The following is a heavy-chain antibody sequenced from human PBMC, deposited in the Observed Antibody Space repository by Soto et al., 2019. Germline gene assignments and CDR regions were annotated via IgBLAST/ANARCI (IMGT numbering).Heavy chain of an antibody. J-gene: IGHJ5*02. CDR2: IYYSGST. D-gene: IGHD3-9*01. V-gene: IGHV4-39*07. CDR3: ARGGYYDILTGYYLRRYNWFDP. CDR1: GGSISSSSYY. Sequence: SETLSLTCTVSGGSISSSSYYWGWIRQPPGKGLEWIGSIYYSGSTNYNPSLKSRVTISVDTSKNQFSLKLSSVTAADTAVYYCARGGYYDILTGYYLRRYNWFDPWGQGTLVTVSS.